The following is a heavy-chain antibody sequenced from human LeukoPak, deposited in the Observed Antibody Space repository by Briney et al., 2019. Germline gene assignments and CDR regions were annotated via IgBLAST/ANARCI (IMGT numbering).Heavy chain of an antibody. CDR2: IYTSGST. CDR3: ARDTYYYDSSGYIVFDY. J-gene: IGHJ4*02. D-gene: IGHD3-22*01. V-gene: IGHV4-61*02. Sequence: SETLSLTCTVSGASISSGSYYWSWIRQPAGKGLEWIGRIYTSGSTNYNPSLKSRVTMSVDTSKNQFSLKLSSVTAADTAVYYCARDTYYYDSSGYIVFDYWGQGTLVTVSS. CDR1: GASISSGSYY.